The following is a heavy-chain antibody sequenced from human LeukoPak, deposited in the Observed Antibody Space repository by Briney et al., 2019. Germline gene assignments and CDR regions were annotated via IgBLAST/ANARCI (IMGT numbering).Heavy chain of an antibody. CDR3: ARAGSGLYYFDY. D-gene: IGHD6-19*01. CDR1: GFIVSSNY. Sequence: GGSLRLSCAASGFIVSSNYMSWVRQPPGKGLEWISVVYGGGTTYYADSVKGRFTISRDNYKSTLYLQMNSLRAEDTAVYYCARAGSGLYYFDYWGQGTLVTVSS. J-gene: IGHJ4*02. CDR2: VYGGGTT. V-gene: IGHV3-53*01.